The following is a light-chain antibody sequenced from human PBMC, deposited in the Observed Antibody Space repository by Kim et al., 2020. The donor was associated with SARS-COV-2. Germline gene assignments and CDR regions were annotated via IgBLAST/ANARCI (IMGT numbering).Light chain of an antibody. CDR2: GAS. CDR1: QSVSSSY. CDR3: QQYGRAPIT. Sequence: EIVLTQSPGTLSLSPGEGATLSCRASQSVSSSYLAWHQQKPGQAPRLLVYGASSRATGIPDRFSGSGSGTDFTLTISRLEPEDFALYYCQQYGRAPITVRQGTRLEIK. V-gene: IGKV3-20*01. J-gene: IGKJ5*01.